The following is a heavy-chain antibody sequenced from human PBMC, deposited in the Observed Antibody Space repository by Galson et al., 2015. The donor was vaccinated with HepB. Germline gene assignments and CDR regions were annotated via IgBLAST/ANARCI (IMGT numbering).Heavy chain of an antibody. D-gene: IGHD2-2*03. CDR2: IKQDGSEK. J-gene: IGHJ4*02. CDR1: GFTFSSYG. CDR3: ARDRCGYCSSRNPLDY. Sequence: SLRLSCAASGFTFSSYGMHWVRQAPGKGLEWVANIKQDGSEKYYVDSVKGRFTISRDNAKNSLYLQMNSLRAEDTAVYYCARDRCGYCSSRNPLDYWGQGTLVTVSS. V-gene: IGHV3-7*03.